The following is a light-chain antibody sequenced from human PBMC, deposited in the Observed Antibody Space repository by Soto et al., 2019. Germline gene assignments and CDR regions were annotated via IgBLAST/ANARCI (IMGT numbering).Light chain of an antibody. J-gene: IGKJ3*01. V-gene: IGKV1-39*01. CDR1: QSIGKY. CDR2: AAS. CDR3: QQSYNTPLT. Sequence: DIQMTQSPSSLSASVGERVTISCRASQSIGKYLNWYQQKPGTAPKLLVYAASSLQSGVPSRFNGSESGTDFSLTIDSLQPEDSATYYCQQSYNTPLTFGPGTKVDIK.